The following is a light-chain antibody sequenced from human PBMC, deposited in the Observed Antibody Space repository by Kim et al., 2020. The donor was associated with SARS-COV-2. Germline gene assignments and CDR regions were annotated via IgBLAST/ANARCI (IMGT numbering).Light chain of an antibody. CDR3: QQYDNLPHT. Sequence: DIQMTQSPFSLSASVGDRVTITCQASQDISNYLNWYQQKPGKAPKLLIYDASNLETGVPSRFSGSGSGTDFTFTISSLQPEDIATYYCQQYDNLPHTFGRGTKLEI. V-gene: IGKV1-33*01. J-gene: IGKJ2*01. CDR1: QDISNY. CDR2: DAS.